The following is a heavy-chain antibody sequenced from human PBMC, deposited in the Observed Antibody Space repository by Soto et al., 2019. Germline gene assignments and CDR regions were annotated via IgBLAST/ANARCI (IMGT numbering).Heavy chain of an antibody. D-gene: IGHD2-2*01. CDR2: FSSKGGTT. V-gene: IGHV3-64D*06. CDR1: GFSFSNYA. J-gene: IGHJ6*01. Sequence: GGSRRLSCSASGFSFSNYAMHWVRQAPGKGLQYVSGFSSKGGTTYYADSVKGRFTISRDNSKNTLYLQMRSLRPEDTPVYYCVKEMARAAIGSLCYYYGIWVWERGTTV. CDR3: VKEMARAAIGSLCYYYGIWV.